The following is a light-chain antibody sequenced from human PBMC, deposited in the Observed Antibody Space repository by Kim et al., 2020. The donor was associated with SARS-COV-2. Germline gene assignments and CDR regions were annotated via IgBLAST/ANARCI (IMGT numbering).Light chain of an antibody. CDR3: ATWDDSLNAWV. J-gene: IGLJ3*02. V-gene: IGLV1-44*01. Sequence: GHRGTVSSSGANSNIGENTVTWYQPFPGTAPKLLIYANDRRPSGVPDRFSVSQSGTSASLAISGLQSEDEADYYCATWDDSLNAWVFGGGTQLTVL. CDR2: AND. CDR1: NSNIGENT.